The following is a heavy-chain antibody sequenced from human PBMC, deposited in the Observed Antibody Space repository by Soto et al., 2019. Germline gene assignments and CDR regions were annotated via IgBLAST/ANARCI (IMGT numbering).Heavy chain of an antibody. Sequence: QVQLVQSGDEVKKPGASVKVSCKASGYIFVNYGIAWVRQAPGQGLEWMGWISPYTGNTHSATKVQGRLTMTTDTSTSTAYMDLGSLTSDDTAVYYCVMVDNYVTPTPQDVWGQGTTVSVSS. J-gene: IGHJ6*02. CDR3: VMVDNYVTPTPQDV. CDR1: GYIFVNYG. V-gene: IGHV1-18*01. D-gene: IGHD3-16*01. CDR2: ISPYTGNT.